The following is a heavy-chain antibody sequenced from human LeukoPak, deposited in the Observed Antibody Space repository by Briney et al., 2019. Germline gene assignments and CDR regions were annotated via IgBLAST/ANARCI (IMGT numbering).Heavy chain of an antibody. Sequence: SETLSLTCAVSGGSISSYYWSWIRQPPGKGLEWIGYIHYTGNSNYNPSLKSRVTISVDTSKNQFSLKLSSVTAADTALYYCARDLYYYDSSGYYYGAFDIWGQGTMLTVSS. CDR3: ARDLYYYDSSGYYYGAFDI. D-gene: IGHD3-22*01. J-gene: IGHJ3*02. V-gene: IGHV4-59*01. CDR2: IHYTGNS. CDR1: GGSISSYY.